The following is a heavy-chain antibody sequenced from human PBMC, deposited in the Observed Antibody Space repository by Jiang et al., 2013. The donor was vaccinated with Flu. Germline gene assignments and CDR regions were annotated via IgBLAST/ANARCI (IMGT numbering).Heavy chain of an antibody. V-gene: IGHV1-2*04. CDR2: INPNSGGT. CDR1: GYTFTGYY. D-gene: IGHD6-13*01. Sequence: GAEVKKPGASVKVSCKASGYTFTGYYMHWVRQAPGQGLEWMGWINPNSGGTNYAQKFQGWVTMTRDTSISTAYMELSRLRSDDTAVYYCARVPAAGTSPYYYYGMDVWGQGTTVTVSS. CDR3: ARVPAAGTSPYYYYGMDV. J-gene: IGHJ6*02.